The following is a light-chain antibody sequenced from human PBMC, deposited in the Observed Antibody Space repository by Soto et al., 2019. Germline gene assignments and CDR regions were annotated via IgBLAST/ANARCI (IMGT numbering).Light chain of an antibody. CDR3: SSYSSGTTPNV. CDR1: SSDVGGYNS. J-gene: IGLJ1*01. V-gene: IGLV2-14*01. CDR2: AVS. Sequence: QSVLTQPASVSGSPGQSITISCTGTSSDVGGYNSVSWYQQYPGKAPKLIIYAVSNRPSGVSLRFSGSKSGNTASLTISGLQAEDEADYYCSSYSSGTTPNVFGPGTKLTVL.